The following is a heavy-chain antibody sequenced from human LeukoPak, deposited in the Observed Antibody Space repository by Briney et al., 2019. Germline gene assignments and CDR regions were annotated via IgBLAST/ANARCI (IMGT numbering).Heavy chain of an antibody. V-gene: IGHV1-69*04. CDR2: IIPIIDLA. CDR1: GGTFSSYA. Sequence: SVKVSCKASGGTFSSYAISWVRQAPGQGLDWMGRIIPIIDLANYAQKFQGRVTITADESTSTAYMELSSLRSEDTAIYYCARDNPPYCNGGSCYSYWGQGTLVTISS. CDR3: ARDNPPYCNGGSCYSY. J-gene: IGHJ4*02. D-gene: IGHD2-15*01.